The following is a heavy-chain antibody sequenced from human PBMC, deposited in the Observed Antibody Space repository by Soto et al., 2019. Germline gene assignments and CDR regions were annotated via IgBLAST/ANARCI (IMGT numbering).Heavy chain of an antibody. Sequence: VPLVESGGGSVQPGGSRRLSCVASGITSRGFGMHWGRQVPGKGLGWVARVAGAGGGTSYADSVKGRFTISRDNAKNPLSLQMDSLRVEDTAVYYCATVFEHWGQGIPVTVSS. V-gene: IGHV3-74*01. CDR2: VAGAGGGT. CDR3: ATVFEH. J-gene: IGHJ4*02. CDR1: GITSRGFG.